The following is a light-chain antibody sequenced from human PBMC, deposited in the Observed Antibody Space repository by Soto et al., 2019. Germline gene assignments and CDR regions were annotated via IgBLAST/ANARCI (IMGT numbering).Light chain of an antibody. CDR3: QQLDSYPFT. Sequence: DIQSTQSPSFLSASVGDRVTITCRAGQGISNYLAWYQQKPGKAPKLLIYAASTLQSGVPSRFSGSRSGTEFTLTISSLQPEDFATYSCQQLDSYPFTFGGGTKVEIK. CDR2: AAS. V-gene: IGKV1-9*01. CDR1: QGISNY. J-gene: IGKJ4*01.